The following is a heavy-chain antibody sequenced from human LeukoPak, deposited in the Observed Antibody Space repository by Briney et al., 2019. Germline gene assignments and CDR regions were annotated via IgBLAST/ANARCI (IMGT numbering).Heavy chain of an antibody. V-gene: IGHV4-31*03. CDR3: ARGGYYDSSGNFYLDY. Sequence: SQTLSLTCTVSGGPISSGGYYWSWIRQHPGKGLEWIGYIYYSGSTYYNPSLKSRVTISVDTSKNQFSLKLSSVTAADTAVYYCARGGYYDSSGNFYLDYWGQGTLVTVSS. J-gene: IGHJ4*02. D-gene: IGHD3-22*01. CDR2: IYYSGST. CDR1: GGPISSGGYY.